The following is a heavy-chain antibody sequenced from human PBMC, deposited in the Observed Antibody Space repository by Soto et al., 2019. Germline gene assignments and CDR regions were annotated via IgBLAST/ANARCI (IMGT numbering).Heavy chain of an antibody. Sequence: QVQLVPSGAEVKKPGSSVKCACKASGGTCSSYAISWVRQAPGQGLDWMGGIIPSCGTANYAQKFQGRVTITADESTSTAYMEVSILLAEDTAVYYCARAVLCSCTSCYTRYYYYGMDVWGQGTTVTVSS. J-gene: IGHJ6*02. D-gene: IGHD2-2*02. V-gene: IGHV1-69*01. CDR1: GGTCSSYA. CDR3: ARAVLCSCTSCYTRYYYYGMDV. CDR2: IIPSCGTA.